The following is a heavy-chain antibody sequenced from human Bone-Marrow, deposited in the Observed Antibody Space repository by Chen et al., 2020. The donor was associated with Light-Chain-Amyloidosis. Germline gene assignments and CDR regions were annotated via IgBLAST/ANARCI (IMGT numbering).Heavy chain of an antibody. CDR3: AREIRLATPAAVTPDY. Sequence: QLQLQESGPGLVKPSETLSLTCTVSGGSIRGTNYYWGWIRQPPGEGLEWIGTISYDGYTYYNPSLKSRVTISLDTSKSQVSLKLSSVTAADTAVYYCAREIRLATPAAVTPDYWGQGTLVTVSS. D-gene: IGHD6-13*01. J-gene: IGHJ4*02. CDR2: ISYDGYT. CDR1: GGSIRGTNYY. V-gene: IGHV4-39*07.